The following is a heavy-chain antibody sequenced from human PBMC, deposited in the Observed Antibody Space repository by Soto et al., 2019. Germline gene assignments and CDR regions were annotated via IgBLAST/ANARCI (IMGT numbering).Heavy chain of an antibody. J-gene: IGHJ4*02. D-gene: IGHD6-13*01. CDR3: ARVGAAAGHYDIDY. V-gene: IGHV1-3*01. CDR2: VNAGNGNT. Sequence: ASVKVSCKASGYTFTSYAMHWVRQAPGQRLEWMGWVNAGNGNTKYSQKFQGRVTITRDTSASTAYMELSSLRSEDTAVYYCARVGAAAGHYDIDYWGQGTLVTVSS. CDR1: GYTFTSYA.